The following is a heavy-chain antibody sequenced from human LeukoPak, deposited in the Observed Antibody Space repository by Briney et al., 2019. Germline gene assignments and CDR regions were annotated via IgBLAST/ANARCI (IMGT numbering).Heavy chain of an antibody. D-gene: IGHD3-22*01. CDR1: GFTFSSYA. Sequence: GGSLRLSCAASGFTFSSYAMSWVRQAPGKGLEWVSAISGSGGSTYYADSVKGRFTISRDNSKNTLYLQINSLRAEDTAVYYCAKVHYYDSSGYYSQYYFDYWGQGTLVTVSS. CDR3: AKVHYYDSSGYYSQYYFDY. V-gene: IGHV3-23*01. J-gene: IGHJ4*02. CDR2: ISGSGGST.